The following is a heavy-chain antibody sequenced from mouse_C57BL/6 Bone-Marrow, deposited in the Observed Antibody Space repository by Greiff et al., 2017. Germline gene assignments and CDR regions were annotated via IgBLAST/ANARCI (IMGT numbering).Heavy chain of an antibody. D-gene: IGHD2-1*01. V-gene: IGHV8-8*01. Sequence: QVTLKVCGPGIFQPSQTLSLTRSFSGFSLSTLGMGVGWIRQPSGKGLEWLAHIWWDDDKYDNPALKSRLTISKDTPKNQVFLKIANVGTADTATYYCARSYGNYGYFDVWGTGTTVTVSS. CDR3: ARSYGNYGYFDV. CDR2: IWWDDDK. J-gene: IGHJ1*03. CDR1: GFSLSTLGMG.